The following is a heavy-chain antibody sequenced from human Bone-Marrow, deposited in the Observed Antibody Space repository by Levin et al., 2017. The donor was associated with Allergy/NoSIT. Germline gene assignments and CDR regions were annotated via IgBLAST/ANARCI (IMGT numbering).Heavy chain of an antibody. V-gene: IGHV4-31*03. D-gene: IGHD7-27*01. Sequence: SQTLSLTCTVSGGSISSAGYHWTWIRQYPGKGLGWIGYISYRGSTYFNPSLKRRLAMSIDTSEQHFSLNLTSVSAADTAIYYCARLGGYSFDYWGQGALVTVSS. CDR3: ARLGGYSFDY. CDR2: ISYRGST. CDR1: GGSISSAGYH. J-gene: IGHJ4*02.